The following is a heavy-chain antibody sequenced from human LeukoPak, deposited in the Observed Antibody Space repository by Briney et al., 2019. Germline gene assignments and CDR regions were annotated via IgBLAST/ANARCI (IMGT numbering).Heavy chain of an antibody. J-gene: IGHJ5*02. Sequence: ASVKVSCKASGYTFTSYYMHWVRQAPGQGLEWMGIINPSGGGTSYAQKFQGRVTMTRDTSTSTVYMELSSLRSEDTAVYYRARDLVYCSSSSCYIHNWFDPWGQGTLITVST. CDR1: GYTFTSYY. CDR3: ARDLVYCSSSSCYIHNWFDP. CDR2: INPSGGGT. D-gene: IGHD2-2*02. V-gene: IGHV1-46*01.